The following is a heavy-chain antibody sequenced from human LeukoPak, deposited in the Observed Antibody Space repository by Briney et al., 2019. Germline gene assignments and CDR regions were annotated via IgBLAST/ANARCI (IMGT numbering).Heavy chain of an antibody. CDR1: GGSVSSDNYY. CDR3: ARRHYYNGRAYYFLDY. CDR2: ISYSGST. V-gene: IGHV4-61*01. J-gene: IGHJ4*02. Sequence: SSETLSLTCTVSGGSVSSDNYYWTWIRQPPGKGLQWIGYISYSGSTNYNPSLKSRVTISLHTSKNQFSLRLSSLTAADTAVYYCARRHYYNGRAYYFLDYWGQGTLVTVSS. D-gene: IGHD3-22*01.